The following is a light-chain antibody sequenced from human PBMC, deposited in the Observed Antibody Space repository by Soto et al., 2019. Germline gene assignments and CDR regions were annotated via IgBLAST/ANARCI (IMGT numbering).Light chain of an antibody. CDR3: QQYYITPPYT. J-gene: IGKJ2*01. V-gene: IGKV4-1*01. Sequence: DIVMTQSPDSLAVSLGERATINCKSSQSVLYSSNNKNYLAWYQQKPGQPPKLLIYWASTRESGVPDRFSGSGSGTDFTLTISSLRAEDVAVYYCQQYYITPPYTFGQGTKLEIK. CDR2: WAS. CDR1: QSVLYSSNNKNY.